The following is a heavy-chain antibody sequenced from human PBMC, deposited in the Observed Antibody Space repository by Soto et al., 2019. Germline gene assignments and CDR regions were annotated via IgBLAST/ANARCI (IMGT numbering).Heavy chain of an antibody. CDR2: IWYDGSNK. J-gene: IGHJ4*02. CDR1: GSTFSSYG. V-gene: IGHV3-33*01. CDR3: ARDWERAFDY. Sequence: QVQLVESGGGVVQPGRSLRLSCAASGSTFSSYGMHWVRQAPGKGLEWVAVIWYDGSNKYYADSVKGRFTISRDNSKNTLYLQMNSLRAEDTAVYYCARDWERAFDYWGQGTLVTVSS. D-gene: IGHD1-26*01.